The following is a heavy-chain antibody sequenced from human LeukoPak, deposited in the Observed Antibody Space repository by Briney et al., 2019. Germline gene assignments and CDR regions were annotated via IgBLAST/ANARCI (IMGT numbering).Heavy chain of an antibody. D-gene: IGHD3-10*01. CDR1: GFTFITYS. Sequence: GGSLRLSCAASGFTFITYSMNWVRQAPGKGLEWVSSISSSSSYIYYADSVRGRFTISRDNPKNSLYLQMNSLRAEDTAVYYCARVALVSGPSYGSESEAADYWGQGSQVTVSS. CDR3: ARVALVSGPSYGSESEAADY. CDR2: ISSSSSYI. V-gene: IGHV3-21*01. J-gene: IGHJ4*02.